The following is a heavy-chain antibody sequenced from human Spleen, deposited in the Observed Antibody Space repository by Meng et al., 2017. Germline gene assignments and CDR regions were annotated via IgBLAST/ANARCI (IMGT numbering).Heavy chain of an antibody. CDR1: GGSISSSTYY. V-gene: IGHV4-39*07. J-gene: IGHJ5*02. D-gene: IGHD4/OR15-4a*01. CDR2: INHSGST. CDR3: ARIPDYDISAS. Sequence: QLQLQESGPGLVKPSETLSLTCTVSGGSISSSTYYWGWIRQPPGKGLESIGEINHSGSTNYNPSLKSRVTISVDTSKNQFSLNLSSVTVADTAVYYCARIPDYDISASWGQGILVTVSS.